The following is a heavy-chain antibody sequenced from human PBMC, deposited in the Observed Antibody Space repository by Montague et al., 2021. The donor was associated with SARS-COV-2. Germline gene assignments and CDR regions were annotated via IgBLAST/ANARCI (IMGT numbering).Heavy chain of an antibody. V-gene: IGHV4-59*11. J-gene: IGHJ2*01. Sequence: SETLSLTCSVSGGSISGHYLTWIRQPPGKGLEWIGNFDHSGDTKYNPSLKSRATISVDTSKNHFALRLSSVTAADTAVYYCARDFRIELWQTNWYFGLWGRGTLVSVSS. CDR2: FDHSGDT. CDR1: GGSISGHY. CDR3: ARDFRIELWQTNWYFGL. D-gene: IGHD3-16*01.